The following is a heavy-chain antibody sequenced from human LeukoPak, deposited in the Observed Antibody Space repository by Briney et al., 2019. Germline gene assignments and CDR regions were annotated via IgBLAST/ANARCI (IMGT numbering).Heavy chain of an antibody. Sequence: SETLSLTCTVSGGSISSSSYYWGWIRQPPRKGLEWIGSIYYSGSTYYNPSLKSRVTISVDTSKNQFSLKLSSVTAADTAVYYCARRADSSGYYLTRAYYFDYWGQGTLVTVSS. CDR1: GGSISSSSYY. J-gene: IGHJ4*02. CDR3: ARRADSSGYYLTRAYYFDY. D-gene: IGHD3-22*01. CDR2: IYYSGST. V-gene: IGHV4-39*01.